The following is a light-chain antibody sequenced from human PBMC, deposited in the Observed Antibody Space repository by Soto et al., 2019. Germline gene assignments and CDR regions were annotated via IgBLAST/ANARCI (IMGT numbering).Light chain of an antibody. CDR3: CSYAGSSTFV. CDR1: RSDVRRYNL. J-gene: IGLJ1*01. CDR2: EVS. V-gene: IGLV2-23*02. Sequence: QSVLTQPASVSGSPGQSITISCTGKRSDVRRYNLVSWYQQHPGKATKLMIYEVSKRPSGVSNRFSGSKSGNTASLTISGLQAEDEADYYCCSYAGSSTFVFGTGTKVTVL.